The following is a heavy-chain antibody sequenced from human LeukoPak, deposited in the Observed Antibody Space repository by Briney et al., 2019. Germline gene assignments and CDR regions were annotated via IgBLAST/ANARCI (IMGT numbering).Heavy chain of an antibody. V-gene: IGHV5-51*01. CDR3: ARWGSSAAPFDY. J-gene: IGHJ4*02. CDR1: GYSFTNYW. D-gene: IGHD6-13*01. CDR2: IYPGDSGT. Sequence: GESLKISCKGSGYSFTNYWIGWVRQMSGKGLERIGIIYPGDSGTRYSPSFQGEVLISVDKSISTAYLQWGSLKASDTAMYYCARWGSSAAPFDYWGQGTLVTVSS.